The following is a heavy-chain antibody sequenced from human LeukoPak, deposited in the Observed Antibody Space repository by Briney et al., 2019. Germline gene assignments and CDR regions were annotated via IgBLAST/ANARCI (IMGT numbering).Heavy chain of an antibody. V-gene: IGHV3-7*01. Sequence: PGGSLTLSCAASGFTFSSYWMSRVRQAPGKGLEWVANIKQDGSEKYYVDSVKGRFTISRDNAKNSLYLQMNSLRAEDTAVYYCARDWGSIAAPYNWFDPWGQGTLVTVSS. J-gene: IGHJ5*02. CDR1: GFTFSSYW. D-gene: IGHD6-6*01. CDR2: IKQDGSEK. CDR3: ARDWGSIAAPYNWFDP.